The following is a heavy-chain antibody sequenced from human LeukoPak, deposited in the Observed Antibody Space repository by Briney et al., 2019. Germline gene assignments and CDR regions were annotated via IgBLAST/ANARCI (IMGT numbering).Heavy chain of an antibody. D-gene: IGHD3-22*01. V-gene: IGHV3-33*01. Sequence: PGGSLRLSCAASGFTFSSYGMHWVRQAPGKGLEWVAVIWYDGSNKYYADSVKGRFTISRDNSKNTLYLQMNSLRAEDTAVYYCARERGYYDSSGYYSPTDAFDIWGQGTMVTVSS. J-gene: IGHJ3*02. CDR1: GFTFSSYG. CDR2: IWYDGSNK. CDR3: ARERGYYDSSGYYSPTDAFDI.